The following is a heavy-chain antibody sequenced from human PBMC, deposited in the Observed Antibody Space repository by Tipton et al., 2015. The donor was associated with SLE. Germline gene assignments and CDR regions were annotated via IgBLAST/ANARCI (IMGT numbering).Heavy chain of an antibody. CDR2: IIPIFGTA. CDR1: GGTFSSSD. V-gene: IGHV1-69*01. D-gene: IGHD5-24*01. Sequence: QVQLVQSGAEVKKPGSSVKVSCKASGGTFSSSDISWVRQAPGQRLEWMGGIIPIFGTAHYAQSFQGRVTITTDEFTTTAYMELNTLKSEDTAIYYCASAPRRSHGYSYYFDYWGQGTLVTVSS. CDR3: ASAPRRSHGYSYYFDY. J-gene: IGHJ4*02.